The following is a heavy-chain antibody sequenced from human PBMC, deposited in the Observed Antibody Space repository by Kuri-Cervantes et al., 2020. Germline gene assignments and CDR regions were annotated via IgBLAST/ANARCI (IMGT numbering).Heavy chain of an antibody. Sequence: SETLSLTCAVYGGSFSGYYWSWIRQPPGKGLEWIGDIFYSGTTYSNPSLKSRVTISVDTSKNQFSLNLTSVTAADTAVYFCARQADTARHKFDYWGQGTLVTVSS. J-gene: IGHJ4*02. CDR2: IFYSGTT. CDR3: ARQADTARHKFDY. V-gene: IGHV4-34*12. D-gene: IGHD5-18*01. CDR1: GGSFSGYY.